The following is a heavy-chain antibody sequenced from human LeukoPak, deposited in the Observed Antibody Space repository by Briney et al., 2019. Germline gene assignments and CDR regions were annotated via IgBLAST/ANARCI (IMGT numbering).Heavy chain of an antibody. J-gene: IGHJ4*02. CDR2: INPSDGST. CDR1: GYTLTNDY. CDR3: TREGKALKYFDY. Sequence: GASVKLSCKASGYTLTNDYMHWVRQAPGQGLEWMGIINPSDGSTRYAEKFQGRVTKTRDTSTSTVYMELSSLRYEDTAVYYCTREGKALKYFDYWGQGTLVTVSS. V-gene: IGHV1-46*01.